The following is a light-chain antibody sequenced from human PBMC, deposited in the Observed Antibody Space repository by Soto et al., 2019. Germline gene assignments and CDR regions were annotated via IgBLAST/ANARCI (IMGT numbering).Light chain of an antibody. V-gene: IGKV3-11*01. CDR2: DAS. Sequence: EVVLTQSPATLSLSPGEIATLSGRASQSISRYVAWYQQKPGQAPRLLIYDASNRATGIPARFSGSGSETAFTLTISRLEPEDFAVYYCQQRSNWPLTFRGGPNVEIK. CDR3: QQRSNWPLT. J-gene: IGKJ4*01. CDR1: QSISRY.